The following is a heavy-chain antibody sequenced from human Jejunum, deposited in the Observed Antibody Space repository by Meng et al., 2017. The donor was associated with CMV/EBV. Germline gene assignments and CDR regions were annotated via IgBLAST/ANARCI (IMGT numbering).Heavy chain of an antibody. J-gene: IGHJ6*02. Sequence: LTFSSYAVSWVRQAPGKGLEWVANIKGDGSAKYSADSVKGRFTIARDNAKWTLYLQMTSLRVEDTAVYYCAKWVVPPGVGYGLDVWGQGTAVTVSS. D-gene: IGHD2-2*01. CDR2: IKGDGSAK. CDR3: AKWVVPPGVGYGLDV. CDR1: LTFSSYA. V-gene: IGHV3-7*01.